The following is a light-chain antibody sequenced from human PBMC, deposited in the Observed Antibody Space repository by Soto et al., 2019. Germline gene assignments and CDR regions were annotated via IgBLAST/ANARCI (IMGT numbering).Light chain of an antibody. V-gene: IGKV1-17*01. CDR1: QGIRND. CDR3: QQYDNWPPMYT. J-gene: IGKJ2*01. CDR2: AIS. Sequence: DIQMTQSPSSLSASVGDRVTITCRASQGIRNDLGWYQQKPGKAPKRLIYAISTRATGIPARFSGSGSGTEFTLTISSLQSEDFAVYYCQQYDNWPPMYTFGQGTKLEIK.